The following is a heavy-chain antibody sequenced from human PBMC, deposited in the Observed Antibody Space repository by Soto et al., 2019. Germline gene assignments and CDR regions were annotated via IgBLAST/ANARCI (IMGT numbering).Heavy chain of an antibody. CDR3: ARDGGGVVVPAADWYFDL. J-gene: IGHJ2*01. V-gene: IGHV1-69*08. CDR2: IIPILGIA. D-gene: IGHD2-2*01. CDR1: GGTFSSYT. Sequence: QVQLVQSGAEVKKPGSSVKVSCKASGGTFSSYTISWVRQAPGQGLEWMGRIIPILGIANYAQKFQGRVTITAGKSTSTAYMELSSLRSEDTAVYYCARDGGGVVVPAADWYFDLWGRGTLVTVSS.